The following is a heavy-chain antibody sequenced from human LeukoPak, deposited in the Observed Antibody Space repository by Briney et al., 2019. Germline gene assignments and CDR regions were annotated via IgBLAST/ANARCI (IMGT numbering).Heavy chain of an antibody. CDR2: ISGSGGST. CDR3: ARGAHKRDDYGGFFDY. Sequence: GGSLRLSCAASGFTFSSYGMSWVRQAPGKGLEWVSGISGSGGSTYYADSVKGRFTISRDNSKNTLYLQMNSLRAEDTAIYYCARGAHKRDDYGGFFDYWGQGTLVTVSS. D-gene: IGHD4-23*01. CDR1: GFTFSSYG. J-gene: IGHJ4*02. V-gene: IGHV3-23*01.